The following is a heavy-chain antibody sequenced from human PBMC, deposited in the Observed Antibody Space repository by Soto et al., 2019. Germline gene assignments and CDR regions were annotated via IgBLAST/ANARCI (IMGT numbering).Heavy chain of an antibody. D-gene: IGHD1-26*01. V-gene: IGHV3-23*01. CDR3: AQGRSGPVLARKFDF. CDR2: TTGSGVST. Sequence: PGGSLRLSCTASGVTVSSSAISWVRQAPWKGLEWVSGTTGSGVSTYYADSVKGRFTISRDTSDNTIFLQMNSLRGDDTAIYLCAQGRSGPVLARKFDFSVQVSLFTVSS. J-gene: IGHJ4*02. CDR1: GVTVSSSA.